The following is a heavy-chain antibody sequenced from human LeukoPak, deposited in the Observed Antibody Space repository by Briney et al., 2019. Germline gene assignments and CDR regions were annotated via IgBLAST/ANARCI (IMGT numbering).Heavy chain of an antibody. D-gene: IGHD3-22*01. CDR3: ARVKTMIIVVSLFDY. CDR1: GYTFTGYY. J-gene: IGHJ4*02. V-gene: IGHV1-2*02. CDR2: INPNSGGT. Sequence: AASVKVSCKASGYTFTGYYMHWVRQAPGQGLEWMGWINPNSGGTNYAQQFQGRLTMTRDTSNSTAYMELRRLRSDDTAVYFCARVKTMIIVVSLFDYWGQGTLVTVSS.